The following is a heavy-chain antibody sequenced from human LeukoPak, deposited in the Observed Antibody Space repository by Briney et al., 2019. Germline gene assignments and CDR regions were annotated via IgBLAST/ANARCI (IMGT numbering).Heavy chain of an antibody. V-gene: IGHV4-61*02. Sequence: SETLSLTCTVSGGSISRGNNYWSWIRQPTGKGLEWIGRIYLSGSTRYNPSLENRAIISVDTSKNQLFLMLNSVTAVDTAVYYCAREVSPVGGFFDFWGQGILVTVSS. CDR2: IYLSGST. CDR3: AREVSPVGGFFDF. J-gene: IGHJ4*02. D-gene: IGHD3-16*01. CDR1: GGSISRGNNY.